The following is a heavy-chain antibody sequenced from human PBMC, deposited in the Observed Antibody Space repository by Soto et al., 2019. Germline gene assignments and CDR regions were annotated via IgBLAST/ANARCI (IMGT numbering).Heavy chain of an antibody. CDR1: GGSISSYY. CDR3: ARMRNILTGYPGRFDY. V-gene: IGHV4-59*01. CDR2: IYYSGST. J-gene: IGHJ4*02. Sequence: SETLSLTCTVSGGSISSYYLSWIRQPPGKGLEWIGYIYYSGSTNYNPSLKSRVTISVDTSKNQFSLKLSSVTAADTAVYYCARMRNILTGYPGRFDYWGQGTLVTVSS. D-gene: IGHD3-9*01.